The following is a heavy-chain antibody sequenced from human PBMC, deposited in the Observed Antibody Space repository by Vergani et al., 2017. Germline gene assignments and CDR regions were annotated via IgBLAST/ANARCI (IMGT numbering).Heavy chain of an antibody. CDR2: IYSGVNT. CDR3: VAGSFWGTEQVDSFDI. V-gene: IGHV3-53*04. CDR1: GFTVSSNY. J-gene: IGHJ3*02. Sequence: EVQLVESGGGLVQPGGSLRLSCAASGFTVSSNYMSWVRQAPGKGLEWVSGIYSGVNTYYADSVKGRFTISRHSSKNTRYLQMNSLRAGDTAVYYCVAGSFWGTEQVDSFDIWGQGTMVTVSS. D-gene: IGHD1-26*01.